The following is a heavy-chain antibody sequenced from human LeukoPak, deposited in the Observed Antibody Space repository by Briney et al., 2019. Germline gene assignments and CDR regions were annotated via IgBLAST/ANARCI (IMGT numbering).Heavy chain of an antibody. CDR2: IFYTGTT. J-gene: IGHJ5*02. Sequence: SETLSLTCIVSGGFFNNNYWSWVRQPPGKGLEWIGYIFYTGTTRYNASLKSRVTISADTSKNIFSLRLSSVTAADTAVYFCVNYYYDSSGINWFDPWGQGTLVTVSS. CDR1: GGFFNNNY. D-gene: IGHD3-22*01. V-gene: IGHV4-59*03. CDR3: VNYYYDSSGINWFDP.